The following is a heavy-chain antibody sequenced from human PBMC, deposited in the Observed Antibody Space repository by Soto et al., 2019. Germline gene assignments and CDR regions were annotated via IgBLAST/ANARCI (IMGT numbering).Heavy chain of an antibody. V-gene: IGHV3-9*01. Sequence: EVQLVESGGGLVQPGRSLRLSCAASGFTFDDYAMHWVRQALGKGLEWVSGISWNSGSIGYADSVKGRFTISRDNAKNSLYLQMNSLRAEDTALYYCAKDIRGRRSNPDYWGQGTLVTVSS. D-gene: IGHD3-10*01. CDR3: AKDIRGRRSNPDY. J-gene: IGHJ4*02. CDR2: ISWNSGSI. CDR1: GFTFDDYA.